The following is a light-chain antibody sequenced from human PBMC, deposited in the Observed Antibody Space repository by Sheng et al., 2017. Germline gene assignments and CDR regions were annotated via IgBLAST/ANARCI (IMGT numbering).Light chain of an antibody. Sequence: EIVMTQSPATLSVSPGERATLSCRASQSVSSNLAWYQHKPGQAPRLLIFGASTRATGIPARFSGSESGTEFTLTISSLQAEDVAVYYCQQYYTTPFTFGPGTKVDIK. J-gene: IGKJ3*01. CDR3: QQYYTTPFT. CDR2: GAS. CDR1: QSVSSN. V-gene: IGKV3-15*01.